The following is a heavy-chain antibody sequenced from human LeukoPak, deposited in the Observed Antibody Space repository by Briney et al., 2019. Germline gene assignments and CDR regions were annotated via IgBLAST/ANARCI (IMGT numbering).Heavy chain of an antibody. CDR1: GFTFDDYG. J-gene: IGHJ3*02. D-gene: IGHD2-15*01. CDR2: INWNGGST. CDR3: AREESRRWYNAFDI. Sequence: AGGSLRLSCAASGFTFDDYGMSWVRQAPGKGLEWVSGINWNGGSTGYADSVKGRFTISRDNAKNSLYLQMNSLRAEDTALYYCAREESRRWYNAFDIWGQGTMVTVSS. V-gene: IGHV3-20*04.